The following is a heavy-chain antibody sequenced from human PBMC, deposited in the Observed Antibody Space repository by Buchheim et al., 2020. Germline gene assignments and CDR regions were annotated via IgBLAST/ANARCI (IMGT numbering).Heavy chain of an antibody. CDR3: ARVVSAYDYSWGNYRQKPYYFDY. V-gene: IGHV7-4-1*02. J-gene: IGHJ4*02. D-gene: IGHD3-16*02. CDR1: GYTFTSYA. Sequence: QVQLVQSGSELKKPGASVKLSCKASGYTFTSYAMNWVRQAPGQGLEWMGCINTNTGNPTYAHGFTGRFVFSLDTSVRTAYLQISSLKAEDTAVYYCARVVSAYDYSWGNYRQKPYYFDYWGQGTL. CDR2: INTNTGNP.